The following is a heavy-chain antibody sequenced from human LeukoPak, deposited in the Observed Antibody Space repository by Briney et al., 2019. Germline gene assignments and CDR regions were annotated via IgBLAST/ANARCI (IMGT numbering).Heavy chain of an antibody. D-gene: IGHD6-19*01. J-gene: IGHJ5*02. CDR2: ISSTNGHT. CDR3: ARDRDSSGLYGGADL. V-gene: IGHV3-21*03. CDR1: GFSFSFSN. Sequence: GGSLRLSCAASGFSFSFSNMNWVRQAPGKGLEWGWYISSTNGHTYYADSVNGRFTISRDTAKNSLYLQMNSLRVEDTAIYFCARDRDSSGLYGGADLWGQGVLVTVSA.